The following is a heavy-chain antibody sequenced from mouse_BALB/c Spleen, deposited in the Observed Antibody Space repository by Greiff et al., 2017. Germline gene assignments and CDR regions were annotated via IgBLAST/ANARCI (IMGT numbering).Heavy chain of an antibody. V-gene: IGHV5-6*01. CDR3: ARLRLRAMDY. J-gene: IGHJ4*01. CDR1: GFTFSSYG. Sequence: EVKLVESGGDLVKPGGSLKLSCAASGFTFSSYGMSWVRQTPDKRLEWVATISSGGSYTYYPDSVKGRFTISRDNAKNTLYLQMSSLKSEDTAMYYCARLRLRAMDYWGQGTSVTVSS. D-gene: IGHD1-2*01. CDR2: ISSGGSYT.